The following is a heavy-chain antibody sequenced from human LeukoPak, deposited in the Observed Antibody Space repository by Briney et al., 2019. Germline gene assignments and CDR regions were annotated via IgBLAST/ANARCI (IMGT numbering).Heavy chain of an antibody. CDR2: ISTSSAYI. Sequence: GGSLRLSCAASGFTFSSYSMNWVRQAPGMGLEWVSSISTSSAYIYYADSVKGRFTISRDNAKNSLYLQMNSLRAEYTAVYYCAREPPYCSSTRCWIDYWGQGTLVTVSS. V-gene: IGHV3-21*01. D-gene: IGHD2-2*01. CDR3: AREPPYCSSTRCWIDY. CDR1: GFTFSSYS. J-gene: IGHJ4*02.